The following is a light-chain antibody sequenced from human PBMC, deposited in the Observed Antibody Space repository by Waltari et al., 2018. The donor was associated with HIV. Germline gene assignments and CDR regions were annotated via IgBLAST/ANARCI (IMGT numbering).Light chain of an antibody. CDR2: GAS. Sequence: VLTQSPSTLSLSPGERATLSCRASQSVPNNYLAWYQKKVGQAPRLLIYGASTRATDIPSRFTGSGSGADFTLTITRLEPEDFAVYYCQRYGTSPQWTFGQGTKVEIK. J-gene: IGKJ1*01. CDR3: QRYGTSPQWT. CDR1: QSVPNNY. V-gene: IGKV3-20*01.